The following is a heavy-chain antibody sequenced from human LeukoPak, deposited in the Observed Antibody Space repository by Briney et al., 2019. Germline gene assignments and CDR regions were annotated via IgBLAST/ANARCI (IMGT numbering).Heavy chain of an antibody. J-gene: IGHJ4*02. CDR3: ARLNYGSGSYDY. V-gene: IGHV3-48*03. Sequence: PGGSLRLSCAASGFTFGSYEMNWVRQAPGKGLEWVSYISSSGSTIYYADSVKGRFTISRDNAKNSLYLQMNSLRAEDTAVYYCARLNYGSGSYDYWGQGTLVTVSS. D-gene: IGHD3-10*01. CDR1: GFTFGSYE. CDR2: ISSSGSTI.